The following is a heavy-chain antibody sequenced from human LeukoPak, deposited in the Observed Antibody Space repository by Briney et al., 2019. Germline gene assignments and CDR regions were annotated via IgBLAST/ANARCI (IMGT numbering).Heavy chain of an antibody. J-gene: IGHJ3*02. CDR1: GFTFSDYG. CDR3: ARGGSYLSAFDI. D-gene: IGHD1-26*01. CDR2: MRYDGSDK. V-gene: IGHV3-30*02. Sequence: GGSLRLSCAASGFTFSDYGMHWVRQAPGKGLVWVAFMRYDGSDKYYADSVKGRFTISRDNSKNTLYLQMNSLRAEDTAVYYCARGGSYLSAFDIWGQGTMVTVSS.